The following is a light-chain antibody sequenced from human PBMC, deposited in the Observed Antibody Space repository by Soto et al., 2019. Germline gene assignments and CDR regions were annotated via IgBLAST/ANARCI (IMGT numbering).Light chain of an antibody. Sequence: EIVLTQSPGTLSLSPGARATLSCRASQSVSSSYLAWYQQKPGQAPRLIIYGASSRATGIPDRFSGSGSGTDFTLTISRLEPEDFAVYYCQQYGSSSYTLGQGTKLERK. CDR1: QSVSSSY. CDR3: QQYGSSSYT. CDR2: GAS. J-gene: IGKJ2*01. V-gene: IGKV3-20*01.